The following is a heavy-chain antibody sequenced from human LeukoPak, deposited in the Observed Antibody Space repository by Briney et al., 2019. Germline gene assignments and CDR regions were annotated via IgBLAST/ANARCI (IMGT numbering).Heavy chain of an antibody. CDR2: ISPNSGGT. D-gene: IGHD2-2*01. CDR1: GYTFTGYY. CDR3: ARGPPPVAKVATVLNY. J-gene: IGHJ4*02. Sequence: ASVKVSCKASGYTFTGYYMHWVRQAPGQGLEWMGWISPNSGGTNYAHSFQGRVTMTRDTSISTGYMELRSLRYDDTAIYYCARGPPPVAKVATVLNYWGQGTLVTVSS. V-gene: IGHV1-2*02.